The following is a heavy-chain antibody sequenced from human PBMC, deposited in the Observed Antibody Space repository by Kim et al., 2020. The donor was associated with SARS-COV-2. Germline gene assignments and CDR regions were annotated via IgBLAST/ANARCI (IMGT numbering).Heavy chain of an antibody. CDR3: ARAAGPTLPHPYYYYGM. J-gene: IGHJ6*01. Sequence: GGSLRLSCAASGFTFSSYWMTWVRQAPGKGLEWVANIRQDGSEKYYVDSVKGRFTISRDNAKNSLYLQMHSLRAEDTAASDCARAAGPTLPHPYYYYGM. D-gene: IGHD2-15*01. CDR2: IRQDGSEK. CDR1: GFTFSSYW. V-gene: IGHV3-7*04.